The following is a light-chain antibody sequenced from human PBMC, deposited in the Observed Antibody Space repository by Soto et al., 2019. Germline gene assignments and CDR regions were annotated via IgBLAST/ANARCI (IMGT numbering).Light chain of an antibody. Sequence: TQSPATLSVSPGESANLSCRASQSVSSHLAWYQQKPGQAPRLLIYGASTRATGSPARFSGSGSGTDFTLTISSLEPEDFAVYYCQQRRNWPLTFGQGTRLEIK. CDR2: GAS. CDR1: QSVSSH. J-gene: IGKJ5*01. V-gene: IGKV3-11*01. CDR3: QQRRNWPLT.